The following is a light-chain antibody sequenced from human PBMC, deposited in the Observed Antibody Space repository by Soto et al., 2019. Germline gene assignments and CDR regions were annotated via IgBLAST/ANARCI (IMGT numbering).Light chain of an antibody. Sequence: DLQMTQSHSTLSGSVGDIVTITCRASQTISSWLAWYQQKPGKAPKLLIYKASSLESGVPSRFSGSGSGTEFTLTISSLQPDDFATYYCQQYNSYSPSFGQGTRLET. CDR2: KAS. CDR3: QQYNSYSPS. V-gene: IGKV1-5*03. J-gene: IGKJ5*01. CDR1: QTISSW.